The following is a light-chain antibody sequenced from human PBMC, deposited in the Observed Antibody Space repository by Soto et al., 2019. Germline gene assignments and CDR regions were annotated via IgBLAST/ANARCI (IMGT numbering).Light chain of an antibody. CDR3: QQYNSYSLT. CDR2: KAS. V-gene: IGKV1-5*03. CDR1: QSISSW. J-gene: IGKJ1*01. Sequence: DIQMTQSPSTLSASVGDRVTITCRASQSISSWLAWYQQKPGKAPKLLIYKASSLESGVPSRFSGSGSGTEFPLTFSSLQPDDFAAYYCQQYNSYSLTFGQGTKVEIK.